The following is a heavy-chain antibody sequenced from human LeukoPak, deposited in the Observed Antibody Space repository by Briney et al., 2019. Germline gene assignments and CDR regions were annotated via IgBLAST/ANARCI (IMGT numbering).Heavy chain of an antibody. CDR1: GFTFSSFA. J-gene: IGHJ4*02. CDR3: AKDRSSGWYGGFDY. D-gene: IGHD6-19*01. Sequence: PGGSLRLSCAASGFTFSSFAMSWVRQAPGKGLEWVAVISYDGSNKYYADSVKGRFTISRDNSKNTLYLQMNSLRAEDTAEYYCAKDRSSGWYGGFDYWGQGTLVTVSS. V-gene: IGHV3-30*18. CDR2: ISYDGSNK.